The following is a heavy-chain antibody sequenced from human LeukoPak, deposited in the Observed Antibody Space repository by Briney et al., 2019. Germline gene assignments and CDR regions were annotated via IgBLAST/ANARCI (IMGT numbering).Heavy chain of an antibody. Sequence: PSETLSLTCSVSGYSISNAYYWSWIRQPPGKGLEWIGYIYYSGSTNYNPSLKSRVTISVDTSKNQFSLKLSSVTAADTAVYYCARDGYNRDFDIWGQGTMVTVSS. J-gene: IGHJ3*02. CDR1: GYSISNAYY. CDR2: IYYSGST. V-gene: IGHV4-61*01. D-gene: IGHD5-24*01. CDR3: ARDGYNRDFDI.